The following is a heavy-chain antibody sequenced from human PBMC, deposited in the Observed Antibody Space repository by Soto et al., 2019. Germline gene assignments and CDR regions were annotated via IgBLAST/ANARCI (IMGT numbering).Heavy chain of an antibody. CDR1: GFTFSDYS. Sequence: EVQLVESGGGVVQPGGSLRLSCAASGFTFSDYSMYWVRQPPGKGLEWISYISSNIKYYADSVKGRFTISRDNAKNSLYLQMNSLRDEDTAVYYCAREIYSMDYWGQGTLVTVSS. CDR3: AREIYSMDY. CDR2: ISSNIK. V-gene: IGHV3-48*02. D-gene: IGHD5-18*01. J-gene: IGHJ4*02.